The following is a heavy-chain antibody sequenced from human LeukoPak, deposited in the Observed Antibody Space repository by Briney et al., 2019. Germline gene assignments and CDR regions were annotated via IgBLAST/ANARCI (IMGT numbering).Heavy chain of an antibody. J-gene: IGHJ4*02. V-gene: IGHV3-43*02. D-gene: IGHD1-26*01. CDR2: ISGDGGST. CDR3: AKDPYSGSYYAPYYFDY. CDR1: GFTFDDYA. Sequence: GGSLRLSCAASGFTFDDYAMHWVRQAPGKGLEWVSLISGDGGSTYYADSVKGRFTISRDNSKNSLYLQMNGLRTEDTALYYCAKDPYSGSYYAPYYFDYWGQGTLVTVSS.